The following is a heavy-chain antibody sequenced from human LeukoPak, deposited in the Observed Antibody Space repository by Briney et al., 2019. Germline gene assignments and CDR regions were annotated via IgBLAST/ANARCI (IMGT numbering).Heavy chain of an antibody. CDR2: IRYDGSNK. CDR3: AREQRRITMIVVAFGAFDI. CDR1: GFTFSSYG. V-gene: IGHV3-30*02. D-gene: IGHD3-22*01. J-gene: IGHJ3*02. Sequence: GGPLRLSCAASGFTFSSYGMHWVRQAPGKGLEWVAFIRYDGSNKYYADSVKGRFTISRDNSKNTLYLQMNSLRAEDTAVYYCAREQRRITMIVVAFGAFDIWGQGTMVTVSS.